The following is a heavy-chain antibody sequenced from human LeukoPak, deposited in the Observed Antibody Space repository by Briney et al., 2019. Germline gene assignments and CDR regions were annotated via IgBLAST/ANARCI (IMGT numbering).Heavy chain of an antibody. Sequence: ASVKVSCKASGYTFTSYDINWVRQATGQGLEWMGWMNPNSGNTGYAQKFQGRVTMTRNTSISTAYMELSSLRSEDTAVYYCARGPDSSGRLDYWGQGTLVTVSS. D-gene: IGHD6-19*01. V-gene: IGHV1-8*01. CDR1: GYTFTSYD. J-gene: IGHJ4*02. CDR2: MNPNSGNT. CDR3: ARGPDSSGRLDY.